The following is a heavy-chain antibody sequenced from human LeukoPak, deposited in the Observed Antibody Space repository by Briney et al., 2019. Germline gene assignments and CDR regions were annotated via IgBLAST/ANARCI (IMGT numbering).Heavy chain of an antibody. CDR3: ARGDPYSTYYYDSSGYPLFQH. V-gene: IGHV4-31*03. Sequence: SETLSPTCTVSGGSISSGGYYWSWIRQHPGKGLEWIGYIYYSGSTCYNPSLKSRVTISVDTSKNQFSLKLSSVTAADTAVYYCARGDPYSTYYYDSSGYPLFQHWGQGTLVTVSS. CDR1: GGSISSGGYY. CDR2: IYYSGST. J-gene: IGHJ1*01. D-gene: IGHD3-22*01.